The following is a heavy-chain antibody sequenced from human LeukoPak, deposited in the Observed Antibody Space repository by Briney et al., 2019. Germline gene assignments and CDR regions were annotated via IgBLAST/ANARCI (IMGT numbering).Heavy chain of an antibody. V-gene: IGHV3-23*01. CDR3: ATEAFDI. CDR1: GFTFDDYA. Sequence: GGSLRLSCAASGFTFDDYAMSWVRQAPGEGLEWVSAISGSAGSTYYADSVKGRFTIFRDNSKNTLYLQMNSLRAEDTALYYCATEAFDIWGQGTMVTVSS. CDR2: ISGSAGST. J-gene: IGHJ3*02.